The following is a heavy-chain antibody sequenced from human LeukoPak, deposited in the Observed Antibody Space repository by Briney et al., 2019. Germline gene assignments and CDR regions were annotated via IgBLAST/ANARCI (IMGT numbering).Heavy chain of an antibody. CDR2: IYSGGTT. CDR3: ASKVTTGY. CDR1: GLTVSSNY. V-gene: IGHV3-66*01. D-gene: IGHD4-17*01. J-gene: IGHJ4*02. Sequence: PGGSLRLSCVVSGLTVSSNYMSWVGQAPGKGLEWVSVIYSGGTTNYADSVKGRFIVYRDNSKNTLYLQMNSLRAEDTAVYYCASKVTTGYRGQGTLVTVYS.